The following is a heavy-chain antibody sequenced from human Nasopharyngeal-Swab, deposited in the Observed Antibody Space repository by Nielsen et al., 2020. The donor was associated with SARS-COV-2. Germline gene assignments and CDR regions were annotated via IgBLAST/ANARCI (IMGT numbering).Heavy chain of an antibody. J-gene: IGHJ3*02. Sequence: ASVKVSCKASGYTFTDYGISWVRQAPGQGLEWMGWLSAYNGNTNYAQRVQGRVTMTTDTSTSTAYMELRSLRSDDTAVYYRARERRGGYHDAFDIWGQGTMVTVSS. CDR2: LSAYNGNT. D-gene: IGHD2-15*01. V-gene: IGHV1-18*01. CDR3: ARERRGGYHDAFDI. CDR1: GYTFTDYG.